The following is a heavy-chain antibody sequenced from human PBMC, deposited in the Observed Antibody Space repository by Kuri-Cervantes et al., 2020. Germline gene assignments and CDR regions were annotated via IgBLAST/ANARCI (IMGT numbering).Heavy chain of an antibody. CDR1: GYTFTSYG. J-gene: IGHJ6*02. CDR2: ISAYNGNT. D-gene: IGHD2-21*01. Sequence: ASVKVSCKASGYTFTSYGISWVRQAPGQGLEWMGWISAYNGNTHYAQNLQGRVTMTTDTSTSTAYMELSSLRSEDTAVYYCARDMGDSYRNYYGMDVWGQGTTVTVSS. CDR3: ARDMGDSYRNYYGMDV. V-gene: IGHV1-18*01.